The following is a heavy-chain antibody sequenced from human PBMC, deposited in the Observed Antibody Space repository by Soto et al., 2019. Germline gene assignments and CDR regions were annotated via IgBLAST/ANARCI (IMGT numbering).Heavy chain of an antibody. V-gene: IGHV4-30-2*01. CDR3: ARADSSSWYFDP. D-gene: IGHD6-13*01. Sequence: LSLTCAVSGGSISSGGYSWSWIRQPPGKGLEWIGYIYHSGSTYYNPSLKSRVTISVDRSKNQFSLKLSSVTAADTAVYYCARADSSSWYFDPWGQGTLVTVSS. CDR2: IYHSGST. CDR1: GGSISSGGYS. J-gene: IGHJ5*02.